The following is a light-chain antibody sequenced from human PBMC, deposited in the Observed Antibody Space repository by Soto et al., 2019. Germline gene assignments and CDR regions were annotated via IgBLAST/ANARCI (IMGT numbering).Light chain of an antibody. Sequence: QSVLTQPPSASGSPGQSVAISCSGTSGDVGAYNYVSWYQQHPGKAPKLIIYEVNKRPSGVPDRFSGSKSGNTASLTVSGLQAEDEADYYCSSHAAGGVFGGGTKVTVL. CDR3: SSHAAGGV. CDR2: EVN. CDR1: SGDVGAYNY. V-gene: IGLV2-8*01. J-gene: IGLJ3*02.